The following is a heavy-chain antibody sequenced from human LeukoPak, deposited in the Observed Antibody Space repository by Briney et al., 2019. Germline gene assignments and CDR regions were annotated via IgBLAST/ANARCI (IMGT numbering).Heavy chain of an antibody. V-gene: IGHV1-2*02. J-gene: IGHJ4*02. Sequence: ASVKVSCKASGYTFTGYYIHWVRQAPGQGLEWMGWINPNTGGTNYAQKFQGRVTMTRDTSITTAYMELSSLMSDDTAVYYCARHSCSLSSCPFFGYWGQGILVTVSS. CDR2: INPNTGGT. D-gene: IGHD2-2*01. CDR1: GYTFTGYY. CDR3: ARHSCSLSSCPFFGY.